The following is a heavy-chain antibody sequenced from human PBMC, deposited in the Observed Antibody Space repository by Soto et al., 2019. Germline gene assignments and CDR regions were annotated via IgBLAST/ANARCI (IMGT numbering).Heavy chain of an antibody. Sequence: ETLSLTCAVYGGSFSGYYWSWIRQPPGKGLEWIGEINHSGSTNYNPSLKSRVTISVDTSKNQFSLKLSSVTAADTAVYYCARGPRIGYSSGWRPWDYYYGMDVWGQGTTVTVSS. CDR2: INHSGST. V-gene: IGHV4-34*01. J-gene: IGHJ6*02. CDR3: ARGPRIGYSSGWRPWDYYYGMDV. CDR1: GGSFSGYY. D-gene: IGHD6-19*01.